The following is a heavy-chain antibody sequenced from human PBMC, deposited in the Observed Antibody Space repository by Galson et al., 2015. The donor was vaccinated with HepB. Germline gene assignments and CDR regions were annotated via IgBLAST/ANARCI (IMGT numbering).Heavy chain of an antibody. CDR2: ISYDGSNK. V-gene: IGHV3-30*18. CDR3: AKDLDSLVVWLSADGASFDY. Sequence: SLRLSCAASGFTFSSYGMHWVRQAPGKGLEWVAVISYDGSNKYYADSVKGRFTISRDNSKNTLYLQMNSLRAEDTAVYYCAKDLDSLVVWLSADGASFDYWGQGTLVTVSS. J-gene: IGHJ4*02. D-gene: IGHD3-22*01. CDR1: GFTFSSYG.